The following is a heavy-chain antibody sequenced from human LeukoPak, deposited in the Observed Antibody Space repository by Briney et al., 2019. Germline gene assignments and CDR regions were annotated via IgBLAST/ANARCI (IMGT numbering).Heavy chain of an antibody. Sequence: PTGGSLRLSCAASGFTFSSYAMHWVRQAPGKGLEWVAVISYDGSNKYYADSVKGRFTISRDNSKNTLYLQMNSLRAEDTAVYYCARDRSGGVVAASPGAIDYWGQGTLVTVSS. J-gene: IGHJ4*02. D-gene: IGHD2-15*01. CDR1: GFTFSSYA. CDR3: ARDRSGGVVAASPGAIDY. V-gene: IGHV3-30-3*01. CDR2: ISYDGSNK.